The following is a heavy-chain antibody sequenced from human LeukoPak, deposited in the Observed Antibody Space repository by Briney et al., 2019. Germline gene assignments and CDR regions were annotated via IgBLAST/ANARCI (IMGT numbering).Heavy chain of an antibody. Sequence: PGGSLRLSCAASGFTFSSYAMHWVRQAPGKGLEWVAVISYDGSNKYYADSVKGRFTISRDNSKNTLYLQMNSLRAEDTAVYYCAKISCGGDCYKYYLDYWGQGTLVTVSS. V-gene: IGHV3-30*04. J-gene: IGHJ4*02. CDR1: GFTFSSYA. CDR3: AKISCGGDCYKYYLDY. D-gene: IGHD2-21*02. CDR2: ISYDGSNK.